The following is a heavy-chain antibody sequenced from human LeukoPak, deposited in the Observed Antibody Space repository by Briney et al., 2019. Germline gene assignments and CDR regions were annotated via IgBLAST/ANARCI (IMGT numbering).Heavy chain of an antibody. Sequence: GGSLRLSCAASGFTFSSHWISWVRQAEGKGLEWVAHINEDGSQKYYVDSVKGRFTISRNNANNSLYLQMSSLSAEDTAVYYCARADYYGSGSHYYFDYWGQGTLVTVSS. CDR2: INEDGSQK. J-gene: IGHJ4*02. V-gene: IGHV3-7*01. CDR1: GFTFSSHW. D-gene: IGHD3-10*01. CDR3: ARADYYGSGSHYYFDY.